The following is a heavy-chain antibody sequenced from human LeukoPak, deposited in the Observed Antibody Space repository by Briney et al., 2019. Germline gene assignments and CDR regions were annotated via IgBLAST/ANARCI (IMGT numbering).Heavy chain of an antibody. D-gene: IGHD6-13*01. J-gene: IGHJ4*02. V-gene: IGHV3-30*04. Sequence: PGGSLRLSCAASGFTFSSYAMHWVRQAPGKGLEWVAVISYDGSNKYYADSVKGRFTISRDNSKNTLYLQMNSLRAEDTAVYYCARDPLGSSWHPFDYWGQGTLVTVSS. CDR3: ARDPLGSSWHPFDY. CDR1: GFTFSSYA. CDR2: ISYDGSNK.